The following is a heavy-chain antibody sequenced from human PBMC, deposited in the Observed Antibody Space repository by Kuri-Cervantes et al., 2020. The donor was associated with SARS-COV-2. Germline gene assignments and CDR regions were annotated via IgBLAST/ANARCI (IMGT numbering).Heavy chain of an antibody. V-gene: IGHV4-4*02. J-gene: IGHJ5*02. CDR3: AGVPLRYCSTTSCYTRYTGFDP. Sequence: TLSLTCAVSAGSIRRSNWLSWVRQPPGKGLEWIREIYHSGSTNYNPSLKSRVTISVDTSKNQFSLKLSSVTAADTAVYYNAGVPLRYCSTTSCYTRYTGFDPWGQGTLVTVSS. CDR2: IYHSGST. CDR1: AGSIRRSNW. D-gene: IGHD2-2*02.